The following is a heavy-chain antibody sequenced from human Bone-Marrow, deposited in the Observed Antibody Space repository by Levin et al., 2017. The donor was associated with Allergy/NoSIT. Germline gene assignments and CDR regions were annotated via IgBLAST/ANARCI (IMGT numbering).Heavy chain of an antibody. V-gene: IGHV3-43*01. CDR3: AAERGRYFDY. CDR2: ITWDGGST. J-gene: IGHJ4*02. CDR1: GFTFNAYT. Sequence: LGESLKISCAASGFTFNAYTMHWVRQPPGKGLEWVSLITWDGGSTFYADSVKGRFTISRDNRRNALYVQMNSLTSEDSGLYYCAAERGRYFDYWGQGSLVTVSS.